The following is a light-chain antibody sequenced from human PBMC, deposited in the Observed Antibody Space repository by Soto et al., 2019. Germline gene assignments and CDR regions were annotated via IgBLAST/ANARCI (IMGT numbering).Light chain of an antibody. V-gene: IGLV1-40*01. CDR2: GNT. CDR1: SSNIGAGYD. CDR3: LSFDSSLSVV. Sequence: QSVLTQPPLVSGAPGQRVTISCTGSSSNIGAGYDVHWYQQLPGRAPKLLIYGNTNRPSGVPDRFSGSKSGTSASLAITGLQAEDEADYYCLSFDSSLSVVFGGGTKLTV. J-gene: IGLJ2*01.